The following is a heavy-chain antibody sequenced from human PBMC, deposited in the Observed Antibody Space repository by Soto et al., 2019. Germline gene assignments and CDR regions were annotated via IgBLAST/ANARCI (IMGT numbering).Heavy chain of an antibody. D-gene: IGHD3-22*01. CDR3: ARGSDEVYYDSSGYLFY. J-gene: IGHJ4*02. V-gene: IGHV3-74*01. Sequence: GGSLRLSCAASGFTFSSYWMHWVRQAPGKGLVWVSRINSDGSSTSYADSVKGRFTISRDNAKNTLYLQMNSLRAEDTAVYYCARGSDEVYYDSSGYLFYWGQGTLVTVSS. CDR2: INSDGSST. CDR1: GFTFSSYW.